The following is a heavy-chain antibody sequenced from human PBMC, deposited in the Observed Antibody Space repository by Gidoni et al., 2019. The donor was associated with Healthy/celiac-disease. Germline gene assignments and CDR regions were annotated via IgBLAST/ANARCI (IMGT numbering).Heavy chain of an antibody. D-gene: IGHD1-26*01. CDR1: GFTFSSYS. CDR2: ISSRSSTL. J-gene: IGHJ4*02. V-gene: IGHV3-48*01. CDR3: ARDPGSYLDY. Sequence: EVQLVESGGGLVQPGGSLRLSCAASGFTFSSYSMNWVRQAPGKGLEWVSYISSRSSTLYHADSVKGRFTISRDNAKNSLYLQMNSLRAEDTAVYYCARDPGSYLDYWGQGTLVTVSS.